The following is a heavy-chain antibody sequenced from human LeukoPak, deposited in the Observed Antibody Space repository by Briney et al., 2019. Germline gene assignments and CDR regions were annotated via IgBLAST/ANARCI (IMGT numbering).Heavy chain of an antibody. Sequence: SETLSLTCAVYSGSFGGYYWSWIRQPPGKGLEWIGEINHTGSTNFNPSLKSRVTISVDTSKNQFSLELISVTAADTAVYYCARAADRYCSGGSCYGYWGQGTLVTVSS. CDR1: SGSFGGYY. V-gene: IGHV4-34*01. D-gene: IGHD2-15*01. CDR2: INHTGST. J-gene: IGHJ4*02. CDR3: ARAADRYCSGGSCYGY.